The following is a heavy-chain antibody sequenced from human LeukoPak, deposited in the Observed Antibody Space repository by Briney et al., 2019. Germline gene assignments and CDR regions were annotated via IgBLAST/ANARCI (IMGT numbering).Heavy chain of an antibody. V-gene: IGHV4-59*08. J-gene: IGHJ4*02. Sequence: PSETLSLTCTVSGGSISSYYWSWIRQPPGKGLEWIGYIYYSGSTTYNPSLKSPVTISVDTSKNQFSLKLSSVTAADTAVYYCARRLGSSSTGFDYWGQGTLVTVSS. D-gene: IGHD2-2*01. CDR2: IYYSGST. CDR1: GGSISSYY. CDR3: ARRLGSSSTGFDY.